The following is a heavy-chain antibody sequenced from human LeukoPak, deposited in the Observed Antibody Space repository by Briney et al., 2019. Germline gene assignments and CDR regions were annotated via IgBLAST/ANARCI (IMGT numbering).Heavy chain of an antibody. CDR2: IKQDGSEK. Sequence: PGGSLRLSCAASGFNFSSYWMSWVRQAPGKGLEWVANIKQDGSEKYYVDSVKGRFTISRDNAKNSLYLQMNSLRAEDTAVYYCAREPDTATEDGVFDYWGQGTLVTVSS. J-gene: IGHJ4*02. D-gene: IGHD5-18*01. V-gene: IGHV3-7*01. CDR3: AREPDTATEDGVFDY. CDR1: GFNFSSYW.